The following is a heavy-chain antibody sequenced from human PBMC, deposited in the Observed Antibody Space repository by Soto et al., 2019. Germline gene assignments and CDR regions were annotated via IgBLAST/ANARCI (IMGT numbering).Heavy chain of an antibody. V-gene: IGHV1-2*04. J-gene: IGHJ6*02. Sequence: QVQLVQSGAEVKKPGASVKVSCKASGYTFTGYYMHWVRQAPGQGLEWMGWINPNSGGTNYAQKFQGWVTMTRDTSLSTAYMELSRLRSDDTAVYYCASSTYYYGSGSHYGMDVWGQGTTVTVSS. CDR3: ASSTYYYGSGSHYGMDV. CDR2: INPNSGGT. CDR1: GYTFTGYY. D-gene: IGHD3-10*01.